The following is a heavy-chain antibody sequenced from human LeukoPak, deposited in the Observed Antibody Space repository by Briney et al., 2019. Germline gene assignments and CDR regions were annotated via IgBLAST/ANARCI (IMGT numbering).Heavy chain of an antibody. CDR2: IYTSGST. V-gene: IGHV4-4*07. CDR3: ARDTLSDYSNPYYYYYMDV. J-gene: IGHJ6*03. D-gene: IGHD4-11*01. Sequence: SETLSLTCTVSGGSISSYNWSWIRQPAGKGLEWIGRIYTSGSTNYNPSLKSRVTMSVDTSKNQFSLKLSSVTAADTAVYYCARDTLSDYSNPYYYYYMDVWGKGTRSPSP. CDR1: GGSISSYN.